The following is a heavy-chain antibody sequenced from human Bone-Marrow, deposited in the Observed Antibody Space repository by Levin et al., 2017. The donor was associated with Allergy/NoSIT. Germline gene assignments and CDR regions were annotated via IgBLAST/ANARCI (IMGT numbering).Heavy chain of an antibody. CDR1: GFTFNNYA. Sequence: AGESLKISCAASGFTFNNYAMHWVRQAPGKGLEWVTVISYNGNDKYYADSVKGRFTISRDNSKDTLYLQMRSLRAEDSAVYYCATGGPIFGILPITNAFDIWGQGTMVSVSS. J-gene: IGHJ3*02. V-gene: IGHV3-30*03. CDR3: ATGGPIFGILPITNAFDI. CDR2: ISYNGNDK. D-gene: IGHD3-3*01.